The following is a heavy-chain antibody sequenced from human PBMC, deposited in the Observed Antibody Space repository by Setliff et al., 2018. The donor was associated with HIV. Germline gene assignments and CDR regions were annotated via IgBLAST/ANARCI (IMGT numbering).Heavy chain of an antibody. Sequence: ASVKVSCKASGYTFTSYGISWVRQAPGQGLEWMGWISAYNGNTNYAQKLQGRVTMTRDTSTSTVYMELSSLRSEDTAVYYCAREPSGSGNYFYFDYWGQGTLVTVSS. D-gene: IGHD1-26*01. CDR1: GYTFTSYG. J-gene: IGHJ4*02. CDR2: ISAYNGNT. CDR3: AREPSGSGNYFYFDY. V-gene: IGHV1-18*01.